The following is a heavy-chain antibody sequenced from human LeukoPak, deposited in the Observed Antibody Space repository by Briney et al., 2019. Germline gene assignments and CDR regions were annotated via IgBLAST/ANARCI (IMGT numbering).Heavy chain of an antibody. CDR2: ISSSGSTI. CDR3: ARARFDWLSH. D-gene: IGHD3-16*01. V-gene: IGHV3-48*04. J-gene: IGHJ5*02. Sequence: GGSLRLSCAASGFTFSSYSMNWVRQAPGKGLEWVSYISSSGSTIYYADSVKGRFTISRDNAKNSLYLQMNSLRAEDTAVYYCARARFDWLSHWGQGTLVTVSS. CDR1: GFTFSSYS.